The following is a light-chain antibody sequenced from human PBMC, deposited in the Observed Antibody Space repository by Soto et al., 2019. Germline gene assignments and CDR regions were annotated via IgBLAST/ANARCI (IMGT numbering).Light chain of an antibody. V-gene: IGKV1-33*01. CDR2: DAS. Sequence: DIQMTQSPPSLSASVGDRVTITCQASQDIRNYLNWYQQKPGKAPKLLIYDASNLETGVPSRFSGSGSGTDFTVTISSLQPEDIATYYCQQYDNLPMYTFGQGTKLEIK. CDR3: QQYDNLPMYT. J-gene: IGKJ2*01. CDR1: QDIRNY.